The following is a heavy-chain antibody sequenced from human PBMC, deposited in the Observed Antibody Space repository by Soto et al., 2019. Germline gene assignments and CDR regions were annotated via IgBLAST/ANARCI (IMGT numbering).Heavy chain of an antibody. V-gene: IGHV1-69*06. D-gene: IGHD3-22*01. CDR3: ARDRTDSGYYTNWLDP. J-gene: IGHJ5*02. CDR2: IIPIFGTT. Sequence: SVKVSCKASGGTFGSDAITWVRQAPGKGPEWVGRIIPIFGTTNYAQNLQGRVTISADKSTLTSYMELHSLTSDDTALYYCARDRTDSGYYTNWLDPWGQGTQVTVSS. CDR1: GGTFGSDA.